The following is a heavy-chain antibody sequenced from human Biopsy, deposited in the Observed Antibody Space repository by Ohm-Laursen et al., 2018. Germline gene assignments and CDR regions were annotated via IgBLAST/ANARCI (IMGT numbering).Heavy chain of an antibody. J-gene: IGHJ2*01. Sequence: SDTLSLTCTVSGDSISSYYCSWIRQPPGKGLEWIGYVYYTGSTDYNPSLQSRVTISVDTSKNHFSLRLRSVTPADTAIYYCARDRGYYSDRTVPGYFDLWGRGTLVTVSS. CDR3: ARDRGYYSDRTVPGYFDL. V-gene: IGHV4-59*01. CDR1: GDSISSYY. D-gene: IGHD3-22*01. CDR2: VYYTGST.